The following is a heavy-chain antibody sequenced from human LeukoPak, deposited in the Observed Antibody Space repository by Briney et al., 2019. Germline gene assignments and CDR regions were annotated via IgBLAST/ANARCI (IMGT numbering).Heavy chain of an antibody. CDR2: ISGSGGST. CDR1: GFTFSSYA. V-gene: IGHV3-23*01. CDR3: AKLSKVVVITTGNWFDP. D-gene: IGHD3-22*01. J-gene: IGHJ5*02. Sequence: GGSLRLSCAASGFTFSSYAMSWVRQAPGKGLEWVSAISGSGGSTYYAASVKGRFTISRDNSKNTLYLQMNSLRAEDTAVYYCAKLSKVVVITTGNWFDPWGQGTLVTVSS.